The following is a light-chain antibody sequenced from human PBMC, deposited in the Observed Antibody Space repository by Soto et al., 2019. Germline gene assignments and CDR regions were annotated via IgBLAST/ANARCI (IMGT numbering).Light chain of an antibody. J-gene: IGKJ4*01. V-gene: IGKV1-12*01. CDR2: AVS. CDR1: QGINNW. Sequence: DIQMTQAPSSVSASVGDRVTITCRASQGINNWLAWYQQKPGKDPELLIYAVSYLQSGVPSRFSGSGYGTDLTLTIRSLQPEDFATYFCKQSSAFPLTLGGGTTVDMK. CDR3: KQSSAFPLT.